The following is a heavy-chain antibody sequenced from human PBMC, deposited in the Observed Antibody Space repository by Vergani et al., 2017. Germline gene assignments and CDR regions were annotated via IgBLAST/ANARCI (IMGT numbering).Heavy chain of an antibody. CDR1: GGSISSSSYY. J-gene: IGHJ2*01. Sequence: QLQLQESGPGLVKPSETLSLTCTVSGGSISSSSYYWGWIRQPPGKGLEWIGSIYYSGSTYYNPSLTSRVTIPVDTSKNQFSLKLSSVTAADTAVYYCARDKGGSWYSDWYFALGGGGSLVTVSS. D-gene: IGHD6-13*01. CDR2: IYYSGST. CDR3: ARDKGGSWYSDWYFAL. V-gene: IGHV4-39*07.